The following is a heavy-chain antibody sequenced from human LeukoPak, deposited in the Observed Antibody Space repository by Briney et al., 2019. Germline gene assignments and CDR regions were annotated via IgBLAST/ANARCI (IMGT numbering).Heavy chain of an antibody. Sequence: ASVNVSCKASGYTFTSYDINWVRQAPGQGLEWMGWMNPNSGNTGYAQKFQGRVTMTRNTSISTAYMELSSLRSEDTAVYYCARGLIYDYVWGSYRYPGVFDYWGQGTLVTVSS. D-gene: IGHD3-16*02. J-gene: IGHJ4*02. CDR2: MNPNSGNT. CDR3: ARGLIYDYVWGSYRYPGVFDY. CDR1: GYTFTSYD. V-gene: IGHV1-8*01.